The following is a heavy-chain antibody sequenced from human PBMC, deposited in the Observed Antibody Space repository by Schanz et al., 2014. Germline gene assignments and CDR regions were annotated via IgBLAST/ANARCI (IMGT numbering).Heavy chain of an antibody. J-gene: IGHJ4*02. CDR1: GFTFDKYA. Sequence: EVQLVESGGGLVQPGKSLGLSCAASGFTFDKYAMHWVRQAPGKGLEWVSVISWNSGTIGYADSVKGRFTISRDNAKNSLYLQMNSLRPEDTAVYYCAKYRGYYRVSGSYRELEYWGQGTLVTVSS. V-gene: IGHV3-9*01. CDR3: AKYRGYYRVSGSYRELEY. D-gene: IGHD3-10*01. CDR2: ISWNSGTI.